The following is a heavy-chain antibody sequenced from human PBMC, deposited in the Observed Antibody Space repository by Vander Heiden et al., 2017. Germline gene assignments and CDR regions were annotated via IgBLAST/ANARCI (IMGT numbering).Heavy chain of an antibody. D-gene: IGHD2-15*01. Sequence: EVQLVESGGGLVKPGGSLRLSCAASGFTFSRYSMSWVAQAPGKGRGLVASISSSSTYIHYADSVKCRFTISRDNAKNSLCLQMNSLRVEDTAVYYCASRGYCGGDNCLHHFDYWGQGTLVTASS. CDR3: ASRGYCGGDNCLHHFDY. J-gene: IGHJ4*02. CDR2: ISSSSTYI. V-gene: IGHV3-21*01. CDR1: GFTFSRYS.